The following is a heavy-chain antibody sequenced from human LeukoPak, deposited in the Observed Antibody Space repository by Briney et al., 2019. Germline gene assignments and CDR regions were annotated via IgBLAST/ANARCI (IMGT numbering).Heavy chain of an antibody. CDR3: IGTGTHSY. V-gene: IGHV3-74*01. CDR1: GFTFSSYW. J-gene: IGHJ4*02. CDR2: INGDGSTT. Sequence: GGSLRLSCAVSGFTFSSYWMHWVRQAPGKGLVWVARINGDGSTTNYADSVQGRFTISRDTAKNTLFLQMNSLGAEDTAVYYCIGTGTHSYWGQGTLVTVSS. D-gene: IGHD3-10*01.